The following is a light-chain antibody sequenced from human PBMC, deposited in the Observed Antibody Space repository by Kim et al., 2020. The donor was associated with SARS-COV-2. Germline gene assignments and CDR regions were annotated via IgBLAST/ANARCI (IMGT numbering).Light chain of an antibody. Sequence: SSELTQDPAVSVALGQTVRITCQGDSHRNHFPTWYQQKPRQAPVVVIYGNNNRPSGIPDRFSGSRSGNTAALTITGAQAEDEADYYCNSRDTSGNHWVFGGGTKVTVL. CDR1: SHRNHF. CDR2: GNN. CDR3: NSRDTSGNHWV. V-gene: IGLV3-19*01. J-gene: IGLJ3*02.